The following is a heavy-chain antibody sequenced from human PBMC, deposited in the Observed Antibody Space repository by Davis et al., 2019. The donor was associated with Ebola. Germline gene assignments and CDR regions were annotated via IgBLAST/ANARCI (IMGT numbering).Heavy chain of an antibody. CDR3: ARPHDSSGYPPMYY. CDR2: IIPNSGSA. V-gene: IGHV1-69*13. Sequence: AASVKVSCKASGGAFSDYGFSWVRRAPGQGLEWMGGIIPNSGSANYAQKFQGRVAITADESATSVYMELSSLRSEDTAVYYCARPHDSSGYPPMYYWGQGTLVTVSS. D-gene: IGHD3-22*01. CDR1: GGAFSDYG. J-gene: IGHJ4*02.